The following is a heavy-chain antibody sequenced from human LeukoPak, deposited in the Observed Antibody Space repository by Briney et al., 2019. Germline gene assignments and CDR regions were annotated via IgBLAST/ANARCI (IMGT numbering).Heavy chain of an antibody. J-gene: IGHJ5*02. V-gene: IGHV4-38-2*01. Sequence: SETLSLTCAVSGYSISSGYYWGWIRQPPGKGLEWIGSIYHSGSTYYNPSLKSRVTISVDTSKNQFSLKLSSVTAADTAVYYCARPNWSDEGWPTPWFDPWGQGTLVTVSS. CDR2: IYHSGST. D-gene: IGHD1-1*01. CDR3: ARPNWSDEGWPTPWFDP. CDR1: GYSISSGYY.